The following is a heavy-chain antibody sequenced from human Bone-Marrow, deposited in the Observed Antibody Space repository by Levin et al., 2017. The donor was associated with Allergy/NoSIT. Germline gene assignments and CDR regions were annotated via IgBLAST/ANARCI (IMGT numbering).Heavy chain of an antibody. CDR2: IKYDGIDK. CDR3: ERVAASGFDY. CDR1: RFTFSDYW. D-gene: IGHD6-13*01. Sequence: GGSLRLSCVASRFTFSDYWMSWVRQAPGKGLEWVANIKYDGIDKNYVDSVKGRFTISRDDAKNSLYLQMNSLRAEDAAVYYCERVAASGFDYWGQGTLVTVSS. V-gene: IGHV3-7*01. J-gene: IGHJ4*02.